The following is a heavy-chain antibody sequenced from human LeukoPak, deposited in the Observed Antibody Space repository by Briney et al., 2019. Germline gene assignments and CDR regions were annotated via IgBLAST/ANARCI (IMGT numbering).Heavy chain of an antibody. V-gene: IGHV3-33*01. D-gene: IGHD3-10*01. CDR1: GFTFSTYG. CDR3: ARGPYGSGNYGYFDY. J-gene: IGHJ4*02. Sequence: GGSLRLSCAASGFTFSTYGMHWVRQAPGKGLEWVAVIWYDGSNKYYVDSVKGRFTISRDNSKNTLYLQMNSLRVEDTAVYYCARGPYGSGNYGYFDYWGQGTLVTVPS. CDR2: IWYDGSNK.